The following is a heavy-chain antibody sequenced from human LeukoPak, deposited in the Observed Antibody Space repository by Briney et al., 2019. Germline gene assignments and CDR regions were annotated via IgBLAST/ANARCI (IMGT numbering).Heavy chain of an antibody. V-gene: IGHV1-3*01. CDR3: AREWIQLWLHAFDI. CDR1: GYTFTSYA. D-gene: IGHD5-18*01. CDR2: INAGNGNT. J-gene: IGHJ3*02. Sequence: ASVKVSCKASGYTFTSYAMHWVRQAPRQRLEWMGWINAGNGNTKYSQKFQGRVTITRDTSASTAYMELSSLRAEDTAVYYCAREWIQLWLHAFDIWGQGTMVTVSS.